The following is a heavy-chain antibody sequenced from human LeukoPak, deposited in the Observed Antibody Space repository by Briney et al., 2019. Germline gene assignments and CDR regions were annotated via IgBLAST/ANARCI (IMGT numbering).Heavy chain of an antibody. CDR3: ARDLGSPPRYFDS. CDR1: GFTFNSYW. D-gene: IGHD6-13*01. V-gene: IGHV3-74*01. CDR2: IDTVGATT. Sequence: PGGSLRLSCAASGFTFNSYWMHWVRQAPGKGLVWVSRIDTVGATTVYADSVKGRFTISRDNAKNTLYLQMNSLRAEDTAVYYCARDLGSPPRYFDSWGQGTLVTVSS. J-gene: IGHJ4*02.